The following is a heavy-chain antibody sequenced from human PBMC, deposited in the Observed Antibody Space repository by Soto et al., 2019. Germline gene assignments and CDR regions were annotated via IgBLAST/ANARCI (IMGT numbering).Heavy chain of an antibody. D-gene: IGHD6-19*01. CDR1: GFTFSSSA. Sequence: EVRLLESGGALAQPGGSRRLSGEASGFTFSSSAMNWFRQAPGRGLEWVSSIRVGGGDTFYADSVRGRFTVSRDISRNTLYLQMNSLRAEDTAIYYCAKCSVGTVRTSGWCNWFDPWGQGTLVTVSS. CDR2: IRVGGGDT. CDR3: AKCSVGTVRTSGWCNWFDP. V-gene: IGHV3-23*01. J-gene: IGHJ5*02.